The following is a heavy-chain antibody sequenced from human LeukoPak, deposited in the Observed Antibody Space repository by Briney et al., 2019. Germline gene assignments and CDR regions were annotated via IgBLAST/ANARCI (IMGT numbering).Heavy chain of an antibody. D-gene: IGHD6-6*01. J-gene: IGHJ4*02. CDR1: GFTFSSYS. V-gene: IGHV3-21*01. CDR3: ARDEAAPGRADY. Sequence: GGSLRLSCAASGFTFSSYSMNWVRQAPGKGLEWVSSISSSSSYIYCADSVKGRFTISRDNAKNSLYLQMNSLRAEDTAVYYCARDEAAPGRADYWGQGTLVTVSS. CDR2: ISSSSSYI.